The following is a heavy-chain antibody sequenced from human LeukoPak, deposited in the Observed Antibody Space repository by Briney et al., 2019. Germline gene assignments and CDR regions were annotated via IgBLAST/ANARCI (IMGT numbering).Heavy chain of an antibody. D-gene: IGHD6-13*01. CDR1: GYTFTGYY. V-gene: IGHV1-2*06. CDR2: INPNSGGT. Sequence: ASVKVSRKASGYTFTGYYMHWVRQAPGQGLEWMGRINPNSGGTNYAQKFQGRVTMTRDTSISTAYMELSRLRSDDTAVYYCARERKAAAGRGNWFDPWGQGTLVTVSP. CDR3: ARERKAAAGRGNWFDP. J-gene: IGHJ5*02.